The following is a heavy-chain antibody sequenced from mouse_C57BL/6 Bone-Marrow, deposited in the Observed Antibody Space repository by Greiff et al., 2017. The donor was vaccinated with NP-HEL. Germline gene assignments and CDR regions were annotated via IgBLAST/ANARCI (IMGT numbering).Heavy chain of an antibody. CDR3: ARRAYYGSSYSWFAY. D-gene: IGHD1-1*01. V-gene: IGHV1-80*01. CDR2: IYPGDGDT. CDR1: GYAFSSYW. Sequence: VQLQQSGAELVKPGASVKISCKASGYAFSSYWMNWVKQRPGKGLEWIGRIYPGDGDTNYNGKFKGKATLTADKSSSTAYMQLSSLTSEDSAVYFCARRAYYGSSYSWFAYWGQGTLVTVSA. J-gene: IGHJ3*01.